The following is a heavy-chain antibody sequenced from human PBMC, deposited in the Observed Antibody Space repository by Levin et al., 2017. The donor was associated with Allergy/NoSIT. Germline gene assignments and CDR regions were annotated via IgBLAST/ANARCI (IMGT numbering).Heavy chain of an antibody. V-gene: IGHV5-51*01. J-gene: IGHJ6*02. CDR3: ATKANIPGADSYYGLEV. CDR1: GYSFTTYW. Sequence: HGESLKISCKGSGYSFTTYWIGWVRQMPGRGLEWMGIIYPGDSDTTYSPSFRGQVTISADKSISTAYLQWSSLKASDTAMYYCATKANIPGADSYYGLEVWGQGTTVTVSS. CDR2: IYPGDSDT. D-gene: IGHD2-2*01.